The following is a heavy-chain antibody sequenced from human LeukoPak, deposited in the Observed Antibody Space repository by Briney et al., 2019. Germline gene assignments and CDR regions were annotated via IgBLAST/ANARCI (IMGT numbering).Heavy chain of an antibody. CDR2: IYHCGST. J-gene: IGHJ4*02. CDR1: GGSISSGGYS. D-gene: IGHD6-13*01. CDR3: ASTSIAAAGTRPFDY. Sequence: SQTLSLTCAVSGGSISSGGYSWSWIRQPPGKGLEWIGYIYHCGSTYYNPSLKSRVTISVDRSKNQFSLKLSSVTAADTAVYYCASTSIAAAGTRPFDYWGQGTLVTVSS. V-gene: IGHV4-30-2*01.